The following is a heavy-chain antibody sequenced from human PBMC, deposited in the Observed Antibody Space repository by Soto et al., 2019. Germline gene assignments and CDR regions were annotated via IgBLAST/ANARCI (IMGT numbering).Heavy chain of an antibody. V-gene: IGHV1-69*12. CDR1: GGTFSSYA. CDR2: IIPIFGTA. Sequence: QVQLVQSGAEVKKPGSSVKVSCKASGGTFSSYAISWVRQAPGQGLEWMGGIIPIFGTANYAQKFQGRVTRTADGSTSPAYMELSSLRSEDTAVYYCAEVYYDSSGYYNWFDPWGQGTLVTVSS. J-gene: IGHJ5*02. D-gene: IGHD3-22*01. CDR3: AEVYYDSSGYYNWFDP.